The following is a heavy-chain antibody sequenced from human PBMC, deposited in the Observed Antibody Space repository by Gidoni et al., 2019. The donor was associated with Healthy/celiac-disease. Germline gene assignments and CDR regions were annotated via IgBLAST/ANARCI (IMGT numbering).Heavy chain of an antibody. V-gene: IGHV3-33*01. J-gene: IGHJ5*02. CDR2: LCYDGSNK. CDR1: GFPFSSYG. Sequence: QVQLVESGGGVVQPGRSLRLSCAASGFPFSSYGMNWVRQAPGEGLEWGAVLCYDGSNKSYADSVKGRFTISRDNSKNTLYLQMNSLRAEDTAVYYCAREDCSGGSCYPGSYNWFDPWGQGTLVTVSS. D-gene: IGHD2-15*01. CDR3: AREDCSGGSCYPGSYNWFDP.